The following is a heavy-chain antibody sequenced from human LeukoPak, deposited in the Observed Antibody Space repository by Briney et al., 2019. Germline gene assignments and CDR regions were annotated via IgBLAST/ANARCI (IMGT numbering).Heavy chain of an antibody. V-gene: IGHV3-9*01. D-gene: IGHD2-21*01. CDR2: INWNSGTI. J-gene: IGHJ3*02. CDR3: AKDLSRVDDAFDI. CDR1: GFTFSIYA. Sequence: PGGSLRLSCAASGFTFSIYAMNWVRQAPGKGLEWVSGINWNSGTIDYADSVKGRFTISRDNAKNSLYLQMNSLRPEDTALYYCAKDLSRVDDAFDIWGQGTMVTVSS.